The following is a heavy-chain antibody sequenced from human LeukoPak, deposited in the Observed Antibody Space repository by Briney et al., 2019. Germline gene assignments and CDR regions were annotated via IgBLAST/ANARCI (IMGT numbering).Heavy chain of an antibody. V-gene: IGHV3-23*01. CDR1: GFTVSSYA. J-gene: IGHJ4*02. Sequence: PGGSLRLSCAASGFTVSSYAISWVRQAPGKWLELVSAISGSGGSTYYADSVKGRFTISRDNSKNTLYLQMNSLRAEDTAVYYCAKLAYDILTGYQFDHDYWGQGTLVTVSS. CDR2: ISGSGGST. D-gene: IGHD3-9*01. CDR3: AKLAYDILTGYQFDHDY.